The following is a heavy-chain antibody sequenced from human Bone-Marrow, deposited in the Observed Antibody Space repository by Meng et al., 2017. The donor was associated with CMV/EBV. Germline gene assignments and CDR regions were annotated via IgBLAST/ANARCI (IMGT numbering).Heavy chain of an antibody. CDR2: ISASGITK. CDR1: LSTFGGSD. J-gene: IGHJ3*02. Sequence: GGSLRLSCEASLSTFGGSDMNWIRQPPGKGLEWIAYISASGITKTYADSVQGRFTVSRDNGKKSLFLEMISLRGDDTAVYYCARERGRSDHDAFDICGLGTVVTVSS. D-gene: IGHD2-15*01. CDR3: ARERGRSDHDAFDI. V-gene: IGHV3-11*04.